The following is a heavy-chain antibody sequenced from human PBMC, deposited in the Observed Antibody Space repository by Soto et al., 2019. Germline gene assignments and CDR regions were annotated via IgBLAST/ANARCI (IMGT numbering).Heavy chain of an antibody. CDR2: IWYDGSNK. D-gene: IGHD1-26*01. CDR1: GFTFSSYG. Sequence: QVQLVESGGGVVQPGRSLRLSCAASGFTFSSYGMHWVRQAPGKGLEWVAVIWYDGSNKYYADSVKGRFTISRDNSKNTLDLQMNSLRAEDTAVYYCASGSYYSDYWGQGTLVTVSS. J-gene: IGHJ4*02. CDR3: ASGSYYSDY. V-gene: IGHV3-33*01.